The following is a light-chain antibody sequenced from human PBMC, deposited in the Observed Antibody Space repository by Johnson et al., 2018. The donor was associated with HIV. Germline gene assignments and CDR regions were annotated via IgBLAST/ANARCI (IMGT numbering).Light chain of an antibody. CDR1: SSNIGNNY. CDR2: DNN. Sequence: QSVLKQPPSVSAAPGQKVTISCSGSSSNIGNNYVSWYQQLPGRAPKLLIYDNNKRPSGIPDRFSGSKSGTSATLDITGLQTGDEAEYYCGTWDGSLSLYVFGTGTKVTVL. V-gene: IGLV1-51*01. J-gene: IGLJ1*01. CDR3: GTWDGSLSLYV.